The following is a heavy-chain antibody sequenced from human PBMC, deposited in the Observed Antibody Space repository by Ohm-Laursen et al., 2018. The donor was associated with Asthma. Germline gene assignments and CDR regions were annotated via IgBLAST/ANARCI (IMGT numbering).Heavy chain of an antibody. CDR2: ISTASTFI. D-gene: IGHD1-26*01. CDR1: GYTFSRYS. J-gene: IGHJ1*01. V-gene: IGHV3-21*01. Sequence: SLRLSCTASGYTFSRYSIHWVRQVPGKGLEWVASISTASTFIYSADSVRGRFTTSRDNAKNSVYLQMNSLRAEDTALYYCARIGPEWELPGREYSLHHWGQGTQVTVSS. CDR3: ARIGPEWELPGREYSLHH.